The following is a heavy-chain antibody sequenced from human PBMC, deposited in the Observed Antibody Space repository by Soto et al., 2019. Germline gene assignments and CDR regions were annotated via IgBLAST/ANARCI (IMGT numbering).Heavy chain of an antibody. J-gene: IGHJ3*02. CDR3: ARDPSWYTSNGGGSFDI. CDR2: IYYSGST. CDR1: GGSISSGGYY. D-gene: IGHD2-2*02. V-gene: IGHV4-31*03. Sequence: QVQLQESGPGLVKPSQTLSLTCTVSGGSISSGGYYWSWIRQHRGKGLEWIGYIYYSGSTYYNPSLKSRVTISVDTSNNQFSLQLSSVTAADTAVYYCARDPSWYTSNGGGSFDIWGQGTMVTVSS.